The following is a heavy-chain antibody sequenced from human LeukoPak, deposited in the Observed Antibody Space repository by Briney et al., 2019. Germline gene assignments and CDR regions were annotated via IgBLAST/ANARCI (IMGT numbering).Heavy chain of an antibody. CDR2: MNPDSGNT. Sequence: ASVKVSCKASGYTLTSYDINWVRQATGQGLEWMGWMNPDSGNTVYAQKFQGRVTMTKNTSISTASMELSSLRSEDRAVYYRARGRGGTFDIWGQGTTVTVSS. J-gene: IGHJ3*02. CDR3: ARGRGGTFDI. CDR1: GYTLTSYD. D-gene: IGHD3-10*01. V-gene: IGHV1-8*01.